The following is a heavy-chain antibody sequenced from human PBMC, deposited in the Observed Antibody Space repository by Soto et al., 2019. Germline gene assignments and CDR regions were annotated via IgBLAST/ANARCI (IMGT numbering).Heavy chain of an antibody. CDR2: ISAYNGNT. Sequence: QVQLVQSGAEVKKPGASVKVSCKASGYTFTSYGISWVRQAPGQGLEWMGWISAYNGNTNYAQKLQGRVTMNTDTSTSTAYMELRSLRSDDTAVYYCAREDIVVVPAANPSDNWFDPWGQGTLVTVSS. V-gene: IGHV1-18*04. CDR1: GYTFTSYG. D-gene: IGHD2-2*01. J-gene: IGHJ5*02. CDR3: AREDIVVVPAANPSDNWFDP.